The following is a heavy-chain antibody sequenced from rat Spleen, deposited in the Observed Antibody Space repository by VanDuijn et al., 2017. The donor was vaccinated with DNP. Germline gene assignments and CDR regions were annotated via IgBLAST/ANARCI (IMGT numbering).Heavy chain of an antibody. Sequence: EVQLVESDGGLVQPGNSLKLSCTASGFTFSDYAMAWVRQTPTKGLEWVASISTGGGNTYYRDSVKGRFTISRDNAKNTQYLQMDSLRSEDTATYYCARQDPFDYWGQGVMVTVSS. CDR1: GFTFSDYA. CDR3: ARQDPFDY. J-gene: IGHJ2*01. CDR2: ISTGGGNT. V-gene: IGHV5S14*01.